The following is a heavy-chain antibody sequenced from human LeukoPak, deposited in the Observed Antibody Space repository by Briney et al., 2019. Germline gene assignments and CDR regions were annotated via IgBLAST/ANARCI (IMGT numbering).Heavy chain of an antibody. Sequence: SETLSLTCTVSGGSISSGDYYWSWIRQPPGKGLEWIGYIYYSGSTYYNPSLKSRVTISVDTSKNQFSLKLSSVTAADTAVYYCAMTVTGYYYGMDVWGQGTTVTASS. CDR2: IYYSGST. D-gene: IGHD4-4*01. J-gene: IGHJ6*02. CDR3: AMTVTGYYYGMDV. CDR1: GGSISSGDYY. V-gene: IGHV4-30-4*01.